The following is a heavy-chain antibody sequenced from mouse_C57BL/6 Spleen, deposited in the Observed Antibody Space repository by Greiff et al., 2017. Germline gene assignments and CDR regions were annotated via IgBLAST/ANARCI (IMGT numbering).Heavy chain of an antibody. V-gene: IGHV1-69*01. CDR2: IDPSDSYT. Sequence: QVQLQQPGAELVMPGASVKLSCKASGYTFTSYWMHWVKQRPGQGLEWIGEIDPSDSYTNYNQKFKGKSTLTVDKSSSTAYMQLSSLTSDDAAVYYCARSGGSSYWYFDVWGTGTTVTVSS. D-gene: IGHD1-1*01. CDR3: ARSGGSSYWYFDV. CDR1: GYTFTSYW. J-gene: IGHJ1*03.